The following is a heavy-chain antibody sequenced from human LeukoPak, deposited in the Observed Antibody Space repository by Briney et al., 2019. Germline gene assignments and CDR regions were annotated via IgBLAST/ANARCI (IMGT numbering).Heavy chain of an antibody. CDR2: ISYDGGNK. Sequence: GGSLRLSCAASGFTFSSYAMHWVRQAPGKGLEWVAVISYDGGNKYYADSVKGRFTISRDNSENTLYLQMNSLRAEDTAVYYCAGSPGITMIVVVIGAFDIWGQGTMVTVSS. D-gene: IGHD3-22*01. J-gene: IGHJ3*02. CDR1: GFTFSSYA. CDR3: AGSPGITMIVVVIGAFDI. V-gene: IGHV3-30-3*01.